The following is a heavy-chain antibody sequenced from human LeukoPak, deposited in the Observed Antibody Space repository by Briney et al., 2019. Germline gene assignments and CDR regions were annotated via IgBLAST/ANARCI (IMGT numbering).Heavy chain of an antibody. CDR3: AKDPDYYASGIYYTGYFDY. CDR2: ISWTSASI. V-gene: IGHV3-9*01. J-gene: IGHJ4*03. CDR1: GFTFNDYG. D-gene: IGHD3-10*01. Sequence: GGSLRLSCAASGFTFNDYGMHWVRLVPGKGLEWVAAISWTSASIAYADSVKGRFTISRDNAKNSLYLQMNSLTIEDTALYYCAKDPDYYASGIYYTGYFDYWGPGALVTVSS.